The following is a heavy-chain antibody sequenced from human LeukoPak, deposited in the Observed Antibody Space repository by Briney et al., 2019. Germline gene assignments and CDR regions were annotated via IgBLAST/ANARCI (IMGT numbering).Heavy chain of an antibody. Sequence: SETLSLTCTVSGGSISSYYWSWIRQPPGKGLEWIGYIYYSGSTNYNPSPKSRVTISVDPSKNQFSLKLSSVTAADTAVYYGARHAVGDAFDIWGQGTMVTVSS. CDR2: IYYSGST. V-gene: IGHV4-59*08. J-gene: IGHJ3*02. CDR3: ARHAVGDAFDI. CDR1: GGSISSYY. D-gene: IGHD3-16*01.